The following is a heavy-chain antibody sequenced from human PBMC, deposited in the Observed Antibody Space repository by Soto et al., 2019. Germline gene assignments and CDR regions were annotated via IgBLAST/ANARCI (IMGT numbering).Heavy chain of an antibody. J-gene: IGHJ3*02. Sequence: GGSLRLSCAASGFTFSDYYMSWIRQAPGKGLEWVSYISSSSSYTNYADSVKGRFTISRDNAKNSLYLQMNSLRAEDTAVYYCARERSGYCSSTSCYHYAFDIWGQGTMVTVSS. CDR2: ISSSSSYT. CDR1: GFTFSDYY. V-gene: IGHV3-11*06. D-gene: IGHD2-2*01. CDR3: ARERSGYCSSTSCYHYAFDI.